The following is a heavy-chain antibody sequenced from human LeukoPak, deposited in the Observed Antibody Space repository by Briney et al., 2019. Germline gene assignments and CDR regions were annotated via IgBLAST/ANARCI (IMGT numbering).Heavy chain of an antibody. J-gene: IGHJ3*02. CDR3: ARSSEQGLADAFDI. V-gene: IGHV1-69*04. Sequence: SVKVSCRASGGTFSSYAISWVRQAPGQGLEWMGRIIPILGIANYAQKLQGRVTITADKSTSTAYMELSSLRSEDTAVYYCARSSEQGLADAFDIWGQGTMVTVSS. CDR1: GGTFSSYA. CDR2: IIPILGIA. D-gene: IGHD6-25*01.